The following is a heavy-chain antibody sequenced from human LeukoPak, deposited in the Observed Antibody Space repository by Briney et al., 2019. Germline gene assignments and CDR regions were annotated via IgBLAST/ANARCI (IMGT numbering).Heavy chain of an antibody. J-gene: IGHJ4*02. CDR3: ASHHTRCSSTSCYMDY. Sequence: GGSLRLSCAASGFTFSSYGMHWVRQAPGRGLEWVSVIYSGGSTYYVDSVKGRFTISRDNSKNTLYLQVNSLRAEDTAVYYCASHHTRCSSTSCYMDYWGQGTLVTVSS. CDR1: GFTFSSYG. CDR2: IYSGGST. V-gene: IGHV3-66*04. D-gene: IGHD2-2*02.